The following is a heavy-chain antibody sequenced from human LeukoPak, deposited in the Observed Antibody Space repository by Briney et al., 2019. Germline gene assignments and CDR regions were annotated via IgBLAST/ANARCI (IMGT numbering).Heavy chain of an antibody. CDR3: AGAQRDSSGYHYFDY. CDR1: RFTFSSYS. V-gene: IGHV3-21*01. CDR2: IGSSSSYI. D-gene: IGHD3-22*01. J-gene: IGHJ4*02. Sequence: GGSLRLSCAASRFTFSSYSMNWVRQAPGKGLEWVSSIGSSSSYIYYADSMKGRFTISRDNAKNSLYLQMNSLGAEDTAVYYCAGAQRDSSGYHYFDYWGQGTLVTVSS.